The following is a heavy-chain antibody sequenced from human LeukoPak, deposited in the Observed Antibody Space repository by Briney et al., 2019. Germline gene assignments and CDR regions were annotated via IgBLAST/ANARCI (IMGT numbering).Heavy chain of an antibody. D-gene: IGHD6-13*01. J-gene: IGHJ5*02. CDR3: ARARVGQQLVRVGGFDP. Sequence: GASVKVSCKASGYTFTGYYMHWVRQAPGQGLEWMGWINPNSGGTNYAQKFQGRVTMTRDTSISTAYMELSRLRSDDTAVYYCARARVGQQLVRVGGFDPWGQGTLVTVSS. CDR2: INPNSGGT. CDR1: GYTFTGYY. V-gene: IGHV1-2*02.